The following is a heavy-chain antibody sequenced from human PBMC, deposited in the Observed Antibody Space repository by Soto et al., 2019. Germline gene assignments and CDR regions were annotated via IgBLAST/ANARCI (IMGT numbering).Heavy chain of an antibody. CDR1: GVTFNNAW. Sequence: GGSLRLSCAACGVTFNNAWMNWLRKAPGKGLEWVGRIKSKTDGGATDYAAPVKGRFTISRDPSKNTLYLQMNSLKTEDTAVYFCTTVIRNYWAYYYYAMDVWGQGTTVTVSS. CDR3: TTVIRNYWAYYYYAMDV. J-gene: IGHJ6*02. V-gene: IGHV3-15*07. D-gene: IGHD1-7*01. CDR2: IKSKTDGGAT.